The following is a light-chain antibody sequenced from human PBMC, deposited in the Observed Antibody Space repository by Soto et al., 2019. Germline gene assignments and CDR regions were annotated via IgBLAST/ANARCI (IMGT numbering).Light chain of an antibody. Sequence: QSALTQPASVCASPGQSITISCTGTSSDVGGYKFVSWYQHHPGKAPKLMIYEVNNRPSGVSNRFSGSKSGNTASLTISGLQPEDEADYYCLSYTSANTRVFGGGTKLTVL. J-gene: IGLJ3*02. CDR2: EVN. V-gene: IGLV2-14*01. CDR1: SSDVGGYKF. CDR3: LSYTSANTRV.